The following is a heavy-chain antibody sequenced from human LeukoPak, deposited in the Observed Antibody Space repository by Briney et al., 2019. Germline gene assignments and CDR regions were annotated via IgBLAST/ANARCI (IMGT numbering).Heavy chain of an antibody. CDR2: IMQDGSEK. D-gene: IGHD2-2*01. V-gene: IGHV3-7*05. Sequence: GGSLRLSCAASGFTFSSYWMSWVRQAPGKGLEWVANIMQDGSEKHYVDSVKGRFTISRDNAKNSLYLQMNSLRAEDTAVYYCARDQRYCSSSSCPWEPFDYWGQGTLVTVSS. CDR3: ARDQRYCSSSSCPWEPFDY. CDR1: GFTFSSYW. J-gene: IGHJ4*02.